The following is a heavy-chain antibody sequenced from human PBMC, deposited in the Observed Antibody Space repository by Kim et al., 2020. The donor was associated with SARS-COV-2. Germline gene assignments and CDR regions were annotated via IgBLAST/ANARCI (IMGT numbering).Heavy chain of an antibody. Sequence: SETLSLTCTVSGHSLSSLTTYYWSWIRQPPGKGLEWIAYIYYTGSITYNPSLKSRVTLSVDASKNQFSLKLSSVTAADTAVYYCARRSSPENYFDYWGQGTLVTVSS. CDR1: GHSLSSLTTYY. CDR3: ARRSSPENYFDY. V-gene: IGHV4-59*08. J-gene: IGHJ4*02. CDR2: IYYTGSI. D-gene: IGHD2-15*01.